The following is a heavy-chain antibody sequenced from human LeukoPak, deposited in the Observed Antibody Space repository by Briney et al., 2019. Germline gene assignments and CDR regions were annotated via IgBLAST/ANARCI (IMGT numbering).Heavy chain of an antibody. J-gene: IGHJ6*03. CDR1: GVSITSSTYY. D-gene: IGHD3-9*01. Sequence: SETLSLTCSVAGVSITSSTYYWGWIRQPPGKGLEWIGSIYHSGRTYYNSSLNSRVTLSVDTSKSQFSLKLSSVTAADTAVYYCARATGYPPYYYYMDVWGKGTTVTISS. CDR2: IYHSGRT. CDR3: ARATGYPPYYYYMDV. V-gene: IGHV4-39*07.